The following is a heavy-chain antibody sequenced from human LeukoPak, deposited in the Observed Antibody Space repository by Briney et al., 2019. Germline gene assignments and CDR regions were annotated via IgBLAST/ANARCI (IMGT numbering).Heavy chain of an antibody. D-gene: IGHD3-10*01. Sequence: PSETLSLTCTVSGGSISSYYWSWIRQPPGKGLEWIGEVNHSGSTNYNPSLKSRVTISVDTSKNQFSLKLSSVTAADTAVYYCARGWLRYYYGSGSYNWFDPWGQGTLVTVSS. J-gene: IGHJ5*02. CDR3: ARGWLRYYYGSGSYNWFDP. CDR2: VNHSGST. CDR1: GGSISSYY. V-gene: IGHV4-34*01.